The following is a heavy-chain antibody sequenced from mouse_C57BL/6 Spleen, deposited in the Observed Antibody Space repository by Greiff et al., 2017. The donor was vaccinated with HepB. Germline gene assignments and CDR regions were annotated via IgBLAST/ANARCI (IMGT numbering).Heavy chain of an antibody. J-gene: IGHJ2*01. CDR2: IDPSDSET. D-gene: IGHD1-1*01. V-gene: IGHV1-52*01. CDR1: GYTFTSYW. CDR3: AREGFITTPVSYFDY. Sequence: QVQLQQPGAGLVRPGSSVKLSCKASGYTFTSYWMHWVKQRPIQGLEWIGNIDPSDSETHYNQKFKDKATLTVDKSSSTAYMQLSSLTSEDSAVYYCAREGFITTPVSYFDYWGQGTTLTVSS.